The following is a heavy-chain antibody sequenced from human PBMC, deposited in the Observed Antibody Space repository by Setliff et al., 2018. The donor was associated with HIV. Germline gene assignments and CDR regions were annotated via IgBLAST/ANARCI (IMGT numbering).Heavy chain of an antibody. CDR1: GFIVSSNY. CDR2: IYSGGGT. Sequence: GGSLRLSCAASGFIVSSNYMTWVRQAPGKGLEWVSVIYSGGGTYYADSVKDRFTISRDNSKNTLFLQMNSLKTEDTAVYYCTREGSSSPYYYYMDVWGKGTTVTVSS. J-gene: IGHJ6*03. D-gene: IGHD6-6*01. CDR3: TREGSSSPYYYYMDV. V-gene: IGHV3-53*01.